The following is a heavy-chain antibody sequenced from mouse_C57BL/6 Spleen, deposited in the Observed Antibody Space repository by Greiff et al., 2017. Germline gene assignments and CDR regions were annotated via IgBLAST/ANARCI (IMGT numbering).Heavy chain of an antibody. Sequence: QVQLQQPGAELVRPGSSVTLSCKASGYTFTSYWMHWVKQRPIQGLEWIGNIAPSDSATHYNQKVKDKATLTVDKSSSTASMQLRSLTSEASAVYYCARNPPNYFDYWGQGTTLTVSS. CDR3: ARNPPNYFDY. V-gene: IGHV1-52*01. CDR1: GYTFTSYW. CDR2: IAPSDSAT. J-gene: IGHJ2*01.